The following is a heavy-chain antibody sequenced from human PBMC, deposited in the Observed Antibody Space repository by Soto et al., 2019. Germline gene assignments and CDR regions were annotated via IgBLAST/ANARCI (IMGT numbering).Heavy chain of an antibody. CDR3: AKGSGSYDYVWGSYRPDAFDI. D-gene: IGHD3-16*02. V-gene: IGHV3-23*01. CDR2: ISGSGGST. CDR1: GFTFSSYA. J-gene: IGHJ3*02. Sequence: PGGSLRLSCAASGFTFSSYAMSWVRQAPGKGLEWVSAISGSGGSTYYADSVKGRFTISRDNSKNTLYLQMNSLRAEDTAVYYCAKGSGSYDYVWGSYRPDAFDIWGQGAMVTVSS.